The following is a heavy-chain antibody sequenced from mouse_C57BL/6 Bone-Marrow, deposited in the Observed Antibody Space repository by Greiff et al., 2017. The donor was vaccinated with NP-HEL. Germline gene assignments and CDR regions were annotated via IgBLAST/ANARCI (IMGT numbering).Heavy chain of an antibody. Sequence: VKLQQPGAELVKPGASVKMSCKASGYTFTSYWITWVKQRPGQGLEWIGDIYPGSGSTNYNEKFKSKATLTVDTSSSTAYMQRSSLTSEDSAVYYCARREDYPYYFDYWGQGTTLTVSS. CDR2: IYPGSGST. CDR3: ARREDYPYYFDY. CDR1: GYTFTSYW. J-gene: IGHJ2*01. D-gene: IGHD2-4*01. V-gene: IGHV1-55*01.